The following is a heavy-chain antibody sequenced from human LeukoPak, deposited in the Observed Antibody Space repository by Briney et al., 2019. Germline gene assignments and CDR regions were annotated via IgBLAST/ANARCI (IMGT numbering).Heavy chain of an antibody. Sequence: GGSLRLSCAASGFTFSSYSMNWVRQAPGKGLEWVSSISSSSSYIYYADSVKGRFTISRDNAKNSLYLQMNSLRAEDTAVYYCARDSVVVTATTYYYHYYMDVWGKGTTVTVSS. CDR1: GFTFSSYS. J-gene: IGHJ6*03. D-gene: IGHD2-21*02. CDR2: ISSSSSYI. V-gene: IGHV3-21*01. CDR3: ARDSVVVTATTYYYHYYMDV.